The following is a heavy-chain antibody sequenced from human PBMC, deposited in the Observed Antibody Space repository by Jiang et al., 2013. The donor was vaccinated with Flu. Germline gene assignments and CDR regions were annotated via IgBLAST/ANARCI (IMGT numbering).Heavy chain of an antibody. Sequence: GAEVKKPGASVKVSCKASGYTFTGYYMHWVRQAPGQGLEWMGWINPNSGGTNYAQKFQGRVTMTRDTSISTAYMELSRLRSDDTAVYYCARDRQRIAAAVRAGWFDPWGQGTLVTVSS. J-gene: IGHJ5*02. CDR2: INPNSGGT. D-gene: IGHD6-13*01. V-gene: IGHV1-2*02. CDR1: GYTFTGYY. CDR3: ARDRQRIAAAVRAGWFDP.